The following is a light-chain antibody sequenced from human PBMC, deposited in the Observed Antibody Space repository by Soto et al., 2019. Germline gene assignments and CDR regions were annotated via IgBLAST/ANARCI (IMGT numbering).Light chain of an antibody. CDR3: AAWDGSLKEYV. J-gene: IGLJ1*01. Sequence: QSVLTQPPSASGTPGRRVVISCSGSSSNIGSNTVNWYQQLPGTAPKLLIYSNNHRPSGVPDRFSGSKSGTSASLAISGLQSDDEADYYCAAWDGSLKEYVFGTGTKVTVL. CDR2: SNN. CDR1: SSNIGSNT. V-gene: IGLV1-44*01.